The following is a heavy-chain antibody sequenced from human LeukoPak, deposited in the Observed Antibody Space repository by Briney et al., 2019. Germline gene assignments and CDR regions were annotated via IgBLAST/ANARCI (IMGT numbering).Heavy chain of an antibody. D-gene: IGHD2-21*01. Sequence: PGGSLRLSCAASGFTFSSYAMHWVRQAPGKGLEWVAVISYDGSNKYYADSVKGRFTISRDNSKNTLYLQMNSLRAEDTAVYYCAKPQMGVLLSYYYYMDVWGKGTTVTISS. CDR2: ISYDGSNK. V-gene: IGHV3-30*04. CDR3: AKPQMGVLLSYYYYMDV. J-gene: IGHJ6*03. CDR1: GFTFSSYA.